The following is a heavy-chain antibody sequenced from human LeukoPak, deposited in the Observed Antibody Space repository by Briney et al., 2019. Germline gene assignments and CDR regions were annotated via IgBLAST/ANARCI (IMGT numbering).Heavy chain of an antibody. CDR1: GFTFSSHW. J-gene: IGHJ2*01. CDR3: ARDSKSDWYFDV. CDR2: INNDGRST. Sequence: GGSLRLSCAASGFTFSSHWVHWVAQAPGKGLMWVSNINNDGRSTRYADSAKGRFTISRDNAKNTVYLQMNSLRAEDTAVYYCARDSKSDWYFDVCGRGTLVTVSS. D-gene: IGHD3-3*01. V-gene: IGHV3-74*01.